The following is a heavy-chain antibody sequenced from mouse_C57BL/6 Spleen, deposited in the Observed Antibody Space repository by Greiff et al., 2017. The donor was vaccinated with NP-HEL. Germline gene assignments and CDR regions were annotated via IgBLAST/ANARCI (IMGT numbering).Heavy chain of an antibody. CDR3: ARGGLRRDFDV. J-gene: IGHJ1*03. CDR1: GYSFTSYY. Sequence: QVQLQQSGPGLVKPGASVKISCKASGYSFTSYYIHWVKQRPGQGLEWIGWIYPGSGNTKYNEKFKGKATLTADTSSSTAYMQLSSLTSEDSAVYYCARGGLRRDFDVWGTGTTVTVSS. CDR2: IYPGSGNT. V-gene: IGHV1-66*01. D-gene: IGHD2-4*01.